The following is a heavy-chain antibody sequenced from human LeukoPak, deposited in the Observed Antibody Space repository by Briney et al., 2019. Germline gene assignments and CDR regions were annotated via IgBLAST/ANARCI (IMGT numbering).Heavy chain of an antibody. CDR2: IKQDGGEK. V-gene: IGHV3-7*01. CDR1: GFTFSSYW. D-gene: IGHD6-19*01. J-gene: IGHJ3*02. Sequence: GGSLRLSCAASGFTFSSYWMSWVRQAPGKGLEWVANIKQDGGEKYYVDSVKGRFTISRDNAKNSLYLQMNSLRAEDTAVYYCARDLMGSGWPHDAFDIWGQGTMVTVSS. CDR3: ARDLMGSGWPHDAFDI.